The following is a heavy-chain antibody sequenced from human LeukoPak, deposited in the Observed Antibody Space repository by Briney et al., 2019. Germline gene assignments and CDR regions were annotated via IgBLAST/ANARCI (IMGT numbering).Heavy chain of an antibody. D-gene: IGHD6-19*01. Sequence: SETLSLTCTVSGGSISSSSYYWGWIRQPPGKGLEWIGEINHSGSTNYNPSLKSRVTISVDTSKNQFSLKLSSVTAADTAVYYCARGPQQWLRRSGYYFDYWGQGTLVTVS. CDR2: INHSGST. V-gene: IGHV4-39*07. J-gene: IGHJ4*02. CDR3: ARGPQQWLRRSGYYFDY. CDR1: GGSISSSSYY.